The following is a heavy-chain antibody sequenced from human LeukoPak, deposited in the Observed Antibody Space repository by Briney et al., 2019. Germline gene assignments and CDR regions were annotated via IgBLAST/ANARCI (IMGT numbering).Heavy chain of an antibody. V-gene: IGHV3-48*01. CDR1: GFTFSSYS. CDR3: ARGPPYYYYYYMDV. Sequence: GGSLRLSCAASGFTFSSYSMNWVRQAPGKGLEWVSCISSSSSTIYYADSVKGRFTISRDNAKNSLYLQMNSLRAEDTAVYYCARGPPYYYYYYMDVWGKGTTVTVSS. CDR2: ISSSSSTI. J-gene: IGHJ6*03.